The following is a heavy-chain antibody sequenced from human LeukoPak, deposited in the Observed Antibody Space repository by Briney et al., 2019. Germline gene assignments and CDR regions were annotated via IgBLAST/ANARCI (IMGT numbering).Heavy chain of an antibody. CDR3: AVMHRYYDGSGYWVQ. Sequence: GSLRLSCAASGFTFGSYAMSWVRQAPGKGLEWVPGISTSGGTTSYAESVKGRFTVSRDNPRNTLYMEMNSLRDEDTAVYYCAVMHRYYDGSGYWVQWGQGTLVTVSS. CDR1: GFTFGSYA. J-gene: IGHJ4*02. D-gene: IGHD3-22*01. CDR2: ISTSGGTT. V-gene: IGHV3-23*01.